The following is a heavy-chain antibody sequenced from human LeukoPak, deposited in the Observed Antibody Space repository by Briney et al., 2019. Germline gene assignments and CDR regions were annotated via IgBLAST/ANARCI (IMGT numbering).Heavy chain of an antibody. CDR3: ARDGPGQVVVVPAAI. CDR2: ISSSSSYI. V-gene: IGHV3-21*01. D-gene: IGHD2-2*01. Sequence: NAGGSLRLSCAASGFTFSSYSMNWVRQAPGKGLEWDSSISSSSSYIYYADSVKGRFTISRDNAKNSLYLQMNSLRAEDTAVYYCARDGPGQVVVVPAAIWGQGTLVTVSS. CDR1: GFTFSSYS. J-gene: IGHJ4*02.